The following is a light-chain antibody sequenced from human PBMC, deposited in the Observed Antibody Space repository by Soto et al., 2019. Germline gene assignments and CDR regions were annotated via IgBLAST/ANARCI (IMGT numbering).Light chain of an antibody. J-gene: IGKJ1*01. CDR2: RAS. CDR3: QHYNCYSVV. V-gene: IGKV3-15*01. CDR1: QNIYSN. Sequence: IVMTQSPATLSVSPGERATLSCRASQNIYSNIAWYQQRPGQAPRLLIYRASTRATGVPARFSGSGSGTEFTLTRSSLQPDDFAHQYCQHYNCYSVVFAQGTKV.